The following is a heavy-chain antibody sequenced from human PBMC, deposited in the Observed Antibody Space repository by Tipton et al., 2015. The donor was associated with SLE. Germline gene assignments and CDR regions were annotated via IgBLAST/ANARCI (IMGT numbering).Heavy chain of an antibody. CDR1: GGSISSYY. CDR2: IYYSGST. Sequence: GLVKPSETLSLTCTVSGGSISSYYWSWIRQPPGKGLEWIGYIYYSGSTNYNPSLKSRVTISVDTSKNQFSLKLSSVTAADTAVYYCARDGDYYGSGTSYMDVWGKGTTVTVSS. V-gene: IGHV4-59*12. J-gene: IGHJ6*03. CDR3: ARDGDYYGSGTSYMDV. D-gene: IGHD3-10*01.